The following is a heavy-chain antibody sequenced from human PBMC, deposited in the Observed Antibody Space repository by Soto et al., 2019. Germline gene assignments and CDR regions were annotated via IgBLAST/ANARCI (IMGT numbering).Heavy chain of an antibody. CDR2: ISSSGGGT. J-gene: IGHJ6*03. CDR3: ARRARPDFYYMDV. D-gene: IGHD6-6*01. CDR1: GFTFSTYW. Sequence: GGSLRLSCAASGFTFSTYWMSWVRQAPGKGLEYVSGISSSGGGTYYANSVQGRFTISRDNSKNTVYLQMGSLRPEDMAVYYCARRARPDFYYMDVWGKGTTVTVSS. V-gene: IGHV3-64*01.